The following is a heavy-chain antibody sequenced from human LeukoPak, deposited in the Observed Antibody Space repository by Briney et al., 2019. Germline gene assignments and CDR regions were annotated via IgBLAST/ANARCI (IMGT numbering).Heavy chain of an antibody. CDR3: AREPGSAPVPAG. J-gene: IGHJ4*02. V-gene: IGHV1-2*02. CDR2: INPSSGDT. Sequence: ASVKVSCKASGYSFTGYYIHWVRQAPGQGLERMGWINPSSGDTKSIQKFQGRVTMTRDTSITTAYMELSRLTSDDTAMYYCAREPGSAPVPAGWGQGTLVTVSS. CDR1: GYSFTGYY. D-gene: IGHD3-10*01.